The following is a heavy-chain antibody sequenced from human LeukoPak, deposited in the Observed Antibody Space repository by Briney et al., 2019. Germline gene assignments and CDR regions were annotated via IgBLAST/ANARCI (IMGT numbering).Heavy chain of an antibody. CDR3: VRAVHHLFYSDSSGYYGDAFDV. Sequence: QSLGSLRLSCAASGFSVRTNYMSWVRQAPGKGLEWVSVMFSRGTIRYSDSVKGRFTLSMDNSRDTLHLQMNSLRVDDTAVYYCVRAVHHLFYSDSSGYYGDAFDVWGQGTVDSVS. J-gene: IGHJ3*01. CDR1: GFSVRTNY. D-gene: IGHD3-22*01. V-gene: IGHV3-53*01. CDR2: MFSRGTI.